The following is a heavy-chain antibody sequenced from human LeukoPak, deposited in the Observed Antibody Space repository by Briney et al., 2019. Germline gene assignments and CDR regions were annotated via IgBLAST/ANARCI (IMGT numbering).Heavy chain of an antibody. CDR1: GFTFSSYG. Sequence: GGSLRLSCAASGFTFSSYGMHWVRQAPGKGLEWVAVISYDGSNKYYADSVKGRFTISRDNSKNTLYLQMNSLRAEDTAVYYCAKDYDILTGPTGYWGQGTLVTVSS. CDR3: AKDYDILTGPTGY. V-gene: IGHV3-30*18. CDR2: ISYDGSNK. D-gene: IGHD3-9*01. J-gene: IGHJ4*02.